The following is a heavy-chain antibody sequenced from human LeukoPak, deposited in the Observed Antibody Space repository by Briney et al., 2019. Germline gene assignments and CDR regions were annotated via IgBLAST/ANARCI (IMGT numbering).Heavy chain of an antibody. CDR3: ARDLLVAPDLGEDY. V-gene: IGHV3-53*01. J-gene: IGHJ4*02. Sequence: PGGSLRLSCAASGFTFSSYAMHWVRQAPGKGLEWVAVIFSGGSTYYADSVKGRFTISRDNSKNTLYLQMNSLRAEDTAVYYCARDLLVAPDLGEDYWGQGTLVTVSS. CDR2: IFSGGST. D-gene: IGHD3-10*01. CDR1: GFTFSSYA.